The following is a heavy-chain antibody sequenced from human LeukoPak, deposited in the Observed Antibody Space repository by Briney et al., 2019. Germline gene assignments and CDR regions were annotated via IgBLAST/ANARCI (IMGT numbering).Heavy chain of an antibody. CDR2: IYYSGST. V-gene: IGHV4-31*03. CDR1: GGSISSGGYY. Sequence: KPSETLSLTCTVSGGSISSGGYYWSWIRQHPGKGLEWIGYIYYSGSTYYNPSLKSRVTISVDTSKNQFSLKLSSVTAADTAVYYCARVPDYGDQFDYWGQGTLVTVSS. D-gene: IGHD4-17*01. J-gene: IGHJ4*02. CDR3: ARVPDYGDQFDY.